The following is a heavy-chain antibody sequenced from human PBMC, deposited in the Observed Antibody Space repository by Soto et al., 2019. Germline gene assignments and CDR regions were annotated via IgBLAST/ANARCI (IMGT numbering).Heavy chain of an antibody. V-gene: IGHV1-18*01. CDR1: GYTFTSYG. Sequence: QVQLVQSGGEVKKPGASVKLSCTASGYTFTSYGISWVRQAPGQGLEWMGWISAYNGKTNYAQNVQGRVTMTTDTSTSTDYMALRSLRSDDTVVSYCARGDDVTYYHGMDVWGQGTTVSVSS. CDR3: ARGDDVTYYHGMDV. D-gene: IGHD1-1*01. J-gene: IGHJ6*02. CDR2: ISAYNGKT.